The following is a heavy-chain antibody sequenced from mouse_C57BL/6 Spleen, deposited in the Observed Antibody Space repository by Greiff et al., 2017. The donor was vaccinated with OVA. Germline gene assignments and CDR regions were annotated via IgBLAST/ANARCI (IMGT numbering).Heavy chain of an antibody. D-gene: IGHD1-1*01. V-gene: IGHV1-66*01. CDR1: GYSFTSYY. CDR3: ARRDYYGSGYYAMDY. CDR2: IYPGSGNT. Sequence: QVQLQQSGPELVKPGASVKISCKASGYSFTSYYIHWVKQRPGQGLEWIGWIYPGSGNTKYNEKFKGKATLTADTSSSTAYMQLSSLTSEDSAVYYCARRDYYGSGYYAMDYWGQGTSVTVSS. J-gene: IGHJ4*01.